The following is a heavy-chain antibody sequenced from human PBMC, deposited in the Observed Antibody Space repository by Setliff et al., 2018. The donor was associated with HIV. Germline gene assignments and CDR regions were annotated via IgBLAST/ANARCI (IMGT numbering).Heavy chain of an antibody. J-gene: IGHJ3*02. CDR3: ARGMLRSSWYAHHDAFDI. Sequence: PSETLSLTCTVSGGSISSSSYYWGWIRQPPGKGLEWIGSIYYSRSTYYNPSLKSRVTISVDTSKNQFSLKLSSVTAADTAVYYCARGMLRSSWYAHHDAFDIWGQGTMVTVSS. D-gene: IGHD6-13*01. V-gene: IGHV4-39*07. CDR1: GGSISSSSYY. CDR2: IYYSRST.